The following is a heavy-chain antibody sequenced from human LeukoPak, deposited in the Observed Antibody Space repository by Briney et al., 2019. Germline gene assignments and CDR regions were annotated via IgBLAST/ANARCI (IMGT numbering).Heavy chain of an antibody. J-gene: IGHJ6*03. D-gene: IGHD1-1*01. CDR3: ARGERDYYYYYMDV. CDR2: IKQDGSEK. Sequence: GGSLRPSCAASGFTFSSYWMSWVRQAPGKGLEWVANIKQDGSEKYYVDSVKGRFTISRDNAKNSLYLQMNSLRAEDTAVYYCARGERDYYYYYMDVWGKGTTVTISS. CDR1: GFTFSSYW. V-gene: IGHV3-7*01.